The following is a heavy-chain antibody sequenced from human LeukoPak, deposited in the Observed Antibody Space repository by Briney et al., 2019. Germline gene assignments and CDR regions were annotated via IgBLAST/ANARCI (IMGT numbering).Heavy chain of an antibody. Sequence: PSETLSLTCTVSGGSISSYYWSWIRQPPGKGLEWIGYIYYSGTTNYNPSLKSRVTISVDTSKNQFSLKLSSVTAADTAVYYCARGVYIAAAQFGYWGQGTLVTVSS. CDR3: ARGVYIAAAQFGY. J-gene: IGHJ4*02. V-gene: IGHV4-59*01. CDR1: GGSISSYY. CDR2: IYYSGTT. D-gene: IGHD6-13*01.